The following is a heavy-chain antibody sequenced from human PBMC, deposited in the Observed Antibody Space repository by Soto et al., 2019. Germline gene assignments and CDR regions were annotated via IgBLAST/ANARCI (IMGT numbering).Heavy chain of an antibody. CDR2: IYYSGST. V-gene: IGHV4-59*01. CDR1: GGSISSYY. CDR3: ARDCSGGSCYVPGWFDP. Sequence: PSETLSFTCTVSGGSISSYYWSWIRQPPGKGLEWIGYIYYSGSTNYNPSLKSRVTISVDTSKNQFSLKLSSVTAADTAVYYCARDCSGGSCYVPGWFDPWGQGTLVTVSS. J-gene: IGHJ5*02. D-gene: IGHD2-15*01.